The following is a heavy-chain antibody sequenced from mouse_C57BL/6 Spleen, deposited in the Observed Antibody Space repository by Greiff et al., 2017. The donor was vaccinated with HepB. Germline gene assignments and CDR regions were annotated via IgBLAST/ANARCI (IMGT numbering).Heavy chain of an antibody. CDR3: ARGDYYGSSHWYFDV. D-gene: IGHD1-1*01. J-gene: IGHJ1*03. V-gene: IGHV5-4*03. Sequence: EVKVEESGGGLVKPGGSLKLSCAASGFTFSSYAMSWVRQTPEKRLEWVATISDGGSYTYYPDNVKGRFTISRDNAKNNLYLQMSHLKSEDTAMYYCARGDYYGSSHWYFDVWGTGTTVTVSS. CDR1: GFTFSSYA. CDR2: ISDGGSYT.